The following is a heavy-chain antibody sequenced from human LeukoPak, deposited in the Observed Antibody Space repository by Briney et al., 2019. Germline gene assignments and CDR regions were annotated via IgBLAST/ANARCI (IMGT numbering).Heavy chain of an antibody. D-gene: IGHD5-18*01. CDR3: AKDIASSWWYFDL. Sequence: ASVKVSCKASGYTFTSYYMHWVRQAPGQGLEWMGIINPSGGSTSYAQKFQGRVTMTRDMSTSTVYMELSSLRSEDTAVYYCAKDIASSWWYFDLWGRGTLVTVSS. CDR2: INPSGGST. V-gene: IGHV1-46*01. CDR1: GYTFTSYY. J-gene: IGHJ2*01.